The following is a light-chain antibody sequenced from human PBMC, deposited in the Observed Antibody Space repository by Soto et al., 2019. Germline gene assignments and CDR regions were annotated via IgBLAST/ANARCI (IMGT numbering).Light chain of an antibody. J-gene: IGLJ1*01. CDR2: SNN. V-gene: IGLV1-44*01. Sequence: SVLTKPASANGTPGERVTISCYGSSSNIGSNTVNWYQQLPGTAPKLLIYSNNQRPSGVPDRFSGSKSGTSASLAISGLQSEDEADYYCAAWDDSLNGGYVFGTGTKVTVL. CDR3: AAWDDSLNGGYV. CDR1: SSNIGSNT.